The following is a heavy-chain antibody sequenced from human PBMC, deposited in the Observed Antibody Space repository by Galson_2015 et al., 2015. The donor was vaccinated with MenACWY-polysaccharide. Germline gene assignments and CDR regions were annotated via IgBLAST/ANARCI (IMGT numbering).Heavy chain of an antibody. V-gene: IGHV3-23*01. Sequence: SLRLSCAASGFTFSNYAMSWVRQAPGKGLEWVSGMSFSSVGNTYYADSVKGRFTISRDNSRNTLYLQMNSLRAEDTAIYYCAKDLERFCSGSSCYGTDVWGQGTTVTVSS. J-gene: IGHJ6*02. CDR2: MSFSSVGNT. CDR3: AKDLERFCSGSSCYGTDV. D-gene: IGHD2-15*01. CDR1: GFTFSNYA.